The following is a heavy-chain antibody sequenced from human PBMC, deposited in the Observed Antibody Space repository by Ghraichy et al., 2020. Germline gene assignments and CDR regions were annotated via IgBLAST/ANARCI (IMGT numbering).Heavy chain of an antibody. CDR1: GGSFSGYY. CDR2: INHSGST. J-gene: IGHJ6*02. CDR3: ARQPRDDYFWSGYYTQNYYYYGMDV. D-gene: IGHD3-3*01. V-gene: IGHV4-34*01. Sequence: SETLSLTCAVYGGSFSGYYWSWIRQPPGKGLEWIGEINHSGSTNYNPSLKSRVTISVDTSKNQFSLKLSSVTAADTAVYYCARQPRDDYFWSGYYTQNYYYYGMDVWGQGTTVTVSS.